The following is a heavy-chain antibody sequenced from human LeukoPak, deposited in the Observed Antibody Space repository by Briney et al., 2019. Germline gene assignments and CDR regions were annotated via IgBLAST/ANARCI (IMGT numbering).Heavy chain of an antibody. V-gene: IGHV3-30*03. Sequence: GGSLRLSCAASGFTFSSYGMHWVRQAPGKGLEWVAVISYDGSNKYYADSVKGRFTISRDNSKNTLYQQMNSLRAEDTAVYYCARSLGFYDSSGAYYFDYWGQGTLVTVSS. CDR2: ISYDGSNK. D-gene: IGHD3-22*01. CDR1: GFTFSSYG. J-gene: IGHJ4*02. CDR3: ARSLGFYDSSGAYYFDY.